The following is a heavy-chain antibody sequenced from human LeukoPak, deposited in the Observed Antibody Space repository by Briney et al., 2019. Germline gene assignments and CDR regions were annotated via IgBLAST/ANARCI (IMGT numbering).Heavy chain of an antibody. J-gene: IGHJ3*02. CDR3: ARGRVDAFDI. CDR2: ISYDGSNK. CDR1: GFTFSSYA. Sequence: PGGSLRLPCAASGFTFSSYAMHWVRQAPGKGLEWVAVISYDGSNKYYADSVKGRFTISRDNSKNTLYLQMNSLRAEDTAVYYCARGRVDAFDIWGQGTMVTVSS. V-gene: IGHV3-30-3*01.